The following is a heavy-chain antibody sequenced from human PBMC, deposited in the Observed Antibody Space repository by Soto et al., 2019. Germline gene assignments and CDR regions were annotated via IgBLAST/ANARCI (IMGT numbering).Heavy chain of an antibody. Sequence: QVQLQESGPGLVKPSETLSLTCTVSGGSISSYYWSWIRQPPGKGLEWIGYIYYSGSTNYNPSLKSRVTISVDTSKNQFSLKLSSVTAADTAVYYCARETHPFRNFDYWGQGTLVTVSS. CDR1: GGSISSYY. J-gene: IGHJ4*02. CDR3: ARETHPFRNFDY. CDR2: IYYSGST. V-gene: IGHV4-59*01.